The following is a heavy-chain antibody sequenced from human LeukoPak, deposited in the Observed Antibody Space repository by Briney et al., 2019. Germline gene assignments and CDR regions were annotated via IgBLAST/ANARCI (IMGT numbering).Heavy chain of an antibody. J-gene: IGHJ6*03. V-gene: IGHV3-21*04. CDR3: AKDLSALRYFDWLSSWYYYYMDV. CDR1: GFTFSSYS. Sequence: PGGSLRLSCAASGFTFSSYSMNWVRQAPGKGLEWVSSISSSSSYIYYADSVKGRFTISRDNAKNSLYLQMNSLRAEDTSVYYCAKDLSALRYFDWLSSWYYYYMDVWGKGTTVTISS. CDR2: ISSSSSYI. D-gene: IGHD3-9*01.